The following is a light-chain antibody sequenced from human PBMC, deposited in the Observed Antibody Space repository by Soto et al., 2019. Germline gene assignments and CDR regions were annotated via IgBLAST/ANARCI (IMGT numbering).Light chain of an antibody. J-gene: IGKJ1*01. Sequence: EIVLTQSPGTLSLSPGERATLSCRASQSVSSSFLAWYQQKPGQAPRLLIYGASSRATGIPDRFSGSGSGTDFTLTLSRLEAEDFAVYYCQQYDNSPWTFGQGTKVEIK. CDR3: QQYDNSPWT. V-gene: IGKV3-20*01. CDR2: GAS. CDR1: QSVSSSF.